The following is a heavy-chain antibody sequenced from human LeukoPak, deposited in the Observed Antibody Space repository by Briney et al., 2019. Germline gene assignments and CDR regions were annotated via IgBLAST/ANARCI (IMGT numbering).Heavy chain of an antibody. Sequence: KASETLSLTCTVSGGSISSSSYYWGWIRQPPGKGLEWIGTIYYSGTTYYNPSLKSRVTISADTSKNHFSLKLSFVTAADTAVYYCARPGHSYYYMDVWGKGTTVTVSS. CDR2: IYYSGTT. CDR3: ARPGHSYYYMDV. CDR1: GGSISSSSYY. D-gene: IGHD1-1*01. J-gene: IGHJ6*03. V-gene: IGHV4-39*02.